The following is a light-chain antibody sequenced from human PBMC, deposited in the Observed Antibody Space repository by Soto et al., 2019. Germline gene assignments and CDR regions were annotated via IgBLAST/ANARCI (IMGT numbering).Light chain of an antibody. J-gene: IGLJ1*01. CDR1: SSDVGGYNY. CDR3: SSYSISTAYL. Sequence: QSALTQPPSASGSPGQSVTISCTGTSSDVGGYNYVSWYQQHPGKAPKLMIYEVSKRPSGVPDRFSGSKSGNTASLTVSGLQVEDEADYFCSSYSISTAYLFGTGTKVTVL. CDR2: EVS. V-gene: IGLV2-8*01.